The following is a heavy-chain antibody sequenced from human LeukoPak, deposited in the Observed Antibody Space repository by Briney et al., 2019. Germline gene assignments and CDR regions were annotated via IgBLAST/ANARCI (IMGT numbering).Heavy chain of an antibody. Sequence: ASVKVSCKAPGYTFTGYYMHWVRQAPGQGLEWMGRINPNSGGTNYAQKFQGRVTMTRDTSISTAYMELSRLRSDDTAVYYCAREVLVSPYYFDYWGQGTLVTVSS. CDR2: INPNSGGT. J-gene: IGHJ4*02. CDR1: GYTFTGYY. V-gene: IGHV1-2*06. CDR3: AREVLVSPYYFDY. D-gene: IGHD4/OR15-4a*01.